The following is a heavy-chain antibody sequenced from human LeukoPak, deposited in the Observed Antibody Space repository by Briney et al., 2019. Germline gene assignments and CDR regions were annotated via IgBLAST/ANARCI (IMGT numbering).Heavy chain of an antibody. Sequence: ASVKVCCKASGITFTSYYIHWVRQAPGRGLEWMGKINPSGTITTYAPKYQGRVTVTKDTSTNTVYMELSSLRSDDTAVYYCALIAPPYNWGQGTLVTVSS. CDR3: ALIAPPYN. J-gene: IGHJ4*02. V-gene: IGHV1-46*01. D-gene: IGHD6-13*01. CDR2: INPSGTIT. CDR1: GITFTSYY.